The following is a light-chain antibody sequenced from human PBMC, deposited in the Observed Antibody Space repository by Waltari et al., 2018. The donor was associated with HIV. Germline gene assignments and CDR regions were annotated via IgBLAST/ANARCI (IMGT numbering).Light chain of an antibody. CDR1: SPHIGAGYH. V-gene: IGLV1-40*01. J-gene: IGLJ1*01. Sequence: QSVLTQPPPVSGAPGQRVTISCTGSSPHIGAGYHVHWYQQLPGTAPKLLIYGNSNRPSGVPDRFSGSKSGTSASLAITGLQAEDEADYYCQSHDSSLSGYVFGTGTKVTVL. CDR2: GNS. CDR3: QSHDSSLSGYV.